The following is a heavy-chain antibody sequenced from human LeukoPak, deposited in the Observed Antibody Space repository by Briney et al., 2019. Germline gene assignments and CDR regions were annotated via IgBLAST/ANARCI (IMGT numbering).Heavy chain of an antibody. D-gene: IGHD6-19*01. V-gene: IGHV1-8*03. CDR1: GYTFTSYD. Sequence: GASVKVSCKASGYTFTSYDINWVRQATGQGLEWMGWMNPNSGNTGYAQKFQGRVTNTRNTSISTAYMELSSLRSEDTAVYYCARGGVPANSGWSTTPGAFDIWGQGTMVTVSS. J-gene: IGHJ3*02. CDR3: ARGGVPANSGWSTTPGAFDI. CDR2: MNPNSGNT.